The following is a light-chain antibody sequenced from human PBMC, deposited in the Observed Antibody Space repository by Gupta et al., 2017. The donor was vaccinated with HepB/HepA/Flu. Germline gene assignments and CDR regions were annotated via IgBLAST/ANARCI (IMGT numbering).Light chain of an antibody. Sequence: QSVFTQPPSLSAAPVQKVTISCSGTSSNIGNNYVSWYQQLPGTAPKLLIYENDKRTSGIPDRFSGSKSGTAATLGITGLQTGDEADYYCGTWDSSRSEVVFGGGTKLTVL. CDR3: GTWDSSRSEVV. V-gene: IGLV1-51*02. CDR1: SSNIGNNY. J-gene: IGLJ2*01. CDR2: END.